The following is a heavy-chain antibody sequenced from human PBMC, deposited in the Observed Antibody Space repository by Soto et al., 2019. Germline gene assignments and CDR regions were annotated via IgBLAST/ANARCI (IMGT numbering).Heavy chain of an antibody. V-gene: IGHV3-15*07. Sequence: PGGSLRLSCAASGFSISNAWMNWVRQAPGKGLEWVGRIKSKTDGETTDYAAPVKGRSTISRDDSKNTLYLQMNSLKTEDTAVYYCTTTQEIRFLEWLFPRYFDYWGQGTLVNVSS. J-gene: IGHJ4*02. CDR1: GFSISNAW. D-gene: IGHD3-3*01. CDR3: TTTQEIRFLEWLFPRYFDY. CDR2: IKSKTDGETT.